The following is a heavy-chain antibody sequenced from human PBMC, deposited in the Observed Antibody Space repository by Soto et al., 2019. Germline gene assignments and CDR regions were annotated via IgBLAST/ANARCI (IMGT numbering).Heavy chain of an antibody. CDR1: GFPFSSTD. D-gene: IGHD3-16*01. V-gene: IGHV3-23*01. CDR2: IDGSGGTT. Sequence: GGSLRLSCAASGFPFSSTDMTWVRQAPGKGLEWVSTIDGSGGTTDYADSVKGRFTISRDNSKNTLFLHMNSLRAEDTAVYFCAKLVDKSLDDYWGQGALVTVAS. J-gene: IGHJ4*02. CDR3: AKLVDKSLDDY.